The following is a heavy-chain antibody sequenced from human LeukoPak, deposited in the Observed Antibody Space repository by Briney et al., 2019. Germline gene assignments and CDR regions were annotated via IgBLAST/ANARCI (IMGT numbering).Heavy chain of an antibody. V-gene: IGHV4-59*12. CDR3: ARQGYCSGANCYAGGDWFDP. CDR1: GGSISSYY. CDR2: IYHSGST. Sequence: PSETLSLTCTVSGGSISSYYWSWIRQPPGKGLEWIGYIYHSGSTFYNPSLKSRVTISLGRSKNQFSLKLSSVTAADTAVYYCARQGYCSGANCYAGGDWFDPWGQGTLVTVSS. D-gene: IGHD2-2*01. J-gene: IGHJ5*02.